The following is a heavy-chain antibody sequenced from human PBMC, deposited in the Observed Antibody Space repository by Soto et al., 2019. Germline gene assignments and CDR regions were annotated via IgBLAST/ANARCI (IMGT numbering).Heavy chain of an antibody. Sequence: EVQLVESGGGLVQSGGSLRLSCAASGFTFSSHDMHWVRQATGKGLEWVSTIGTAGDTDYPGSAKGRVTIARENAKNSLYLQTNSRRAGDTAVDYGARGRLSGDYYMDLWGKGTTVTVSS. D-gene: IGHD3-10*01. V-gene: IGHV3-13*01. CDR3: ARGRLSGDYYMDL. J-gene: IGHJ6*03. CDR1: GFTFSSHD. CDR2: IGTAGDT.